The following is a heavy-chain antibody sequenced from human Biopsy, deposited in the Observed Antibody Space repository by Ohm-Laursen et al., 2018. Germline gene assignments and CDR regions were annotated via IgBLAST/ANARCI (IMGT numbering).Heavy chain of an antibody. V-gene: IGHV4-4*07. Sequence: SDTLSLTCNVSGGDINNYYWSWIRQPAGKGLEWIGRIYPGGSTNYNPSLKSRVTMSVDTSKKQLSLRLRSVTAADTAMYYCASVVLGPTNDAFDLWGRGTMVPVSS. J-gene: IGHJ3*01. CDR2: IYPGGST. CDR1: GGDINNYY. CDR3: ASVVLGPTNDAFDL. D-gene: IGHD3-22*01.